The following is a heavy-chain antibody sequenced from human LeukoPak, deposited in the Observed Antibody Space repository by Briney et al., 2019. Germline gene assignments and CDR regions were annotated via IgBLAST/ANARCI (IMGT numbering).Heavy chain of an antibody. J-gene: IGHJ3*02. CDR1: GGSISTYY. CDR2: ISYTGST. Sequence: SETLSLICTVSGGSISTYYWRWIRQPPGKGLEWIGYISYTGSTTYNPSLKSRVTIAVDTSKNQFSLKLSSVTAADTAVYYCARDGGTSKRDAFDIWGQGTMVTVSS. V-gene: IGHV4-59*01. CDR3: ARDGGTSKRDAFDI. D-gene: IGHD4-23*01.